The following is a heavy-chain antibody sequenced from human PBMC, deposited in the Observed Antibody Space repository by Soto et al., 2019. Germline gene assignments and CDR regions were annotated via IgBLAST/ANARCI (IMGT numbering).Heavy chain of an antibody. Sequence: EVQLVESGGGLVQPGGSLRLSCAASGFTFSTYWMHWVRQAPGEGLVWVSRIKTDGSSTGYADSVKGRFTISRDNAKNTMYLQMSSLRAEDTAVYYCAGVGVGHYEFDYWGQGTLVTVSS. CDR2: IKTDGSST. D-gene: IGHD3-16*01. CDR3: AGVGVGHYEFDY. J-gene: IGHJ4*02. CDR1: GFTFSTYW. V-gene: IGHV3-74*01.